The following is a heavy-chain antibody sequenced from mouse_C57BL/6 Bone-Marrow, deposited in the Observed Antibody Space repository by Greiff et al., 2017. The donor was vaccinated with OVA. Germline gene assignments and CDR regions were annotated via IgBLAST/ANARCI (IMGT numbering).Heavy chain of an antibody. Sequence: EVQLQQSGPVLVKPGASVKMSCKASGYTFTDYYMNWVKQSHGKSLEWIGVINPYNGGTSYNQKFKGKATLTVDKSSSTAYMELNSLTSEDSAVYYCARSEGDGNYSTWFAYWGQGTLVTVSA. D-gene: IGHD2-1*01. CDR1: GYTFTDYY. V-gene: IGHV1-19*01. CDR3: ARSEGDGNYSTWFAY. J-gene: IGHJ3*01. CDR2: INPYNGGT.